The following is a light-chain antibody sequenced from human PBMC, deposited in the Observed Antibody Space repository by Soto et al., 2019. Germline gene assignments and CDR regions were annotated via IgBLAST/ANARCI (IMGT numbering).Light chain of an antibody. J-gene: IGLJ1*01. CDR3: QSFDSSLSAYV. CDR1: SSNIGAGRD. V-gene: IGLV1-40*01. CDR2: GNN. Sequence: QSALPQPPSVSGAPGQRVTISCTGSSSNIGAGRDVHWYQQLPGTAPRLLIYGNNNRPSGVPDRFSASKSGTSASLAITGLQAEDEADFYCQSFDSSLSAYVFGTGTKVTVL.